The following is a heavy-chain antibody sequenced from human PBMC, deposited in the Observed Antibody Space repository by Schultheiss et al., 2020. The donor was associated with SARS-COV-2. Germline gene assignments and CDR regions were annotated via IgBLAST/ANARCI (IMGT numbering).Heavy chain of an antibody. V-gene: IGHV3-30*07. CDR1: GFTFSSYD. J-gene: IGHJ4*02. CDR2: ISYDGSNK. CDR3: ASMENTVAGTGGDDY. Sequence: GGSLRLSCAASGFTFSSYDMHWVRQAPGKGLEWVAVISYDGSNKYYADSVKGRFTISRDNSKNTLYLQMNSLRAEDTAVYYCASMENTVAGTGGDDYWGQGTLVTVSS. D-gene: IGHD6-19*01.